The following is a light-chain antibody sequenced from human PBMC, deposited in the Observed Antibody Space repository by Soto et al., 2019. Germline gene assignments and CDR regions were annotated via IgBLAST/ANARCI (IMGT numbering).Light chain of an antibody. V-gene: IGKV1-5*01. CDR1: QSIVDW. CDR2: DAS. Sequence: DIQMTQSPSTLSASVGDRVTITCRASQSIVDWLAWYQQKPGKAPKLLIYDASTLESGVPSRFSGSASGTEFTLTISSLQPDDFATYYCQQYNSYWTFGQGTKVEIK. CDR3: QQYNSYWT. J-gene: IGKJ1*01.